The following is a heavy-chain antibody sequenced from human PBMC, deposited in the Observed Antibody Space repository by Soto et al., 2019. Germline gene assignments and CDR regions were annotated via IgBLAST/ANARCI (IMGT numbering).Heavy chain of an antibody. CDR3: VRGTDPYKCGF. D-gene: IGHD6-25*01. CDR1: GVSINNGNDY. Sequence: QVQLQESGPGLVKPSGTLSLTCTVSGVSINNGNDYWTWIRQHPGKGLEWIGHVHYSGSIHYNPSLQSRVTMSVDTSKNQVSLELSSATVADTAVYYCVRGTDPYKCGFWGQGTLVTVSS. V-gene: IGHV4-31*03. J-gene: IGHJ4*02. CDR2: VHYSGSI.